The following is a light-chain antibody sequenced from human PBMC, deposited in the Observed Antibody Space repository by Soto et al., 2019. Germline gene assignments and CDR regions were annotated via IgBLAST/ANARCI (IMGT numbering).Light chain of an antibody. Sequence: EIVMTQSPATLSVSPGERATLSCRASQTVNSNLAWYQQKPGQTPRLLIYGAFTRATGIPARFSGSGSGTEFTLTIGSLQSEDFAVYYCQQYNNWPRTFGQGTKVEIK. CDR2: GAF. CDR1: QTVNSN. V-gene: IGKV3D-15*01. CDR3: QQYNNWPRT. J-gene: IGKJ1*01.